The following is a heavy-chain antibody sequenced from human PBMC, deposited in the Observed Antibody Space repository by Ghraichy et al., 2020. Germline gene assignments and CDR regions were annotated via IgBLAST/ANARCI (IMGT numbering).Heavy chain of an antibody. Sequence: GESLNISCGASGFTFSTSAMSWLRQAPGKGLQWVATVSGSGDSTFYADSVKGRFTISRDKSKNTVSLQMNSLRADDTAVYHCAKGLWGGSDINAGAWGQGTLVTVSS. D-gene: IGHD3-3*01. CDR1: GFTFSTSA. J-gene: IGHJ5*02. V-gene: IGHV3-23*01. CDR3: AKGLWGGSDINAGA. CDR2: VSGSGDST.